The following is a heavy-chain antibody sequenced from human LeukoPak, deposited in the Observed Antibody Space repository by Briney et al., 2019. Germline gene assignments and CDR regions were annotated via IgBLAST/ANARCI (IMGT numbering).Heavy chain of an antibody. J-gene: IGHJ4*02. CDR2: ISAYNGNT. CDR1: GYTFTSYG. Sequence: ASVKVSCKASGYTFTSYGISWVRQAPGQGLEWMGWISAYNGNTNYAQKLQGRVTMTTDTSTSTAYMELRILRSDDTAVYYCARDQKLWFGELIPFDYWGQGTLVTVSS. V-gene: IGHV1-18*01. D-gene: IGHD3-10*01. CDR3: ARDQKLWFGELIPFDY.